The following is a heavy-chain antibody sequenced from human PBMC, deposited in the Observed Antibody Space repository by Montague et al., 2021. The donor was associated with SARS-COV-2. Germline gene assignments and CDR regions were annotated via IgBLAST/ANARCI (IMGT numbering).Heavy chain of an antibody. D-gene: IGHD3-9*01. V-gene: IGHV2-70*04. CDR3: ARSYYDILTAYYTPFDY. J-gene: IGHJ4*02. CDR2: XDWDDDK. Sequence: PALVKPTQTLTLTCTFSGFSLSTSGMRASWIRQPPGKALEWLARXDWDDDKFYSTSLKTRLTISKDTSKNQVVPTMTNMDPVDTATYYCARSYYDILTAYYTPFDYWGQGTLVTVSS. CDR1: GFSLSTSGMR.